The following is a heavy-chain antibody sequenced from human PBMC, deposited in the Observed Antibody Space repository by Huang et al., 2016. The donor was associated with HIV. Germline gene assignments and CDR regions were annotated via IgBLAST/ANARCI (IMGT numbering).Heavy chain of an antibody. CDR1: GVSFSDYA. V-gene: IGHV1-69*17. CDR3: AREGQNWLGKPFGALAF. J-gene: IGHJ4*03. Sequence: SCKASGVSFSDYAFSWVRRAPGQGLDWMGGIIPRFGLTNYAPRLQGRVTISADKSSNTVYLELTSLRSGDTVVYYCAREGQNWLGKPFGALAFWGQGTEVIVSS. CDR2: IIPRFGLT. D-gene: IGHD3-16*01.